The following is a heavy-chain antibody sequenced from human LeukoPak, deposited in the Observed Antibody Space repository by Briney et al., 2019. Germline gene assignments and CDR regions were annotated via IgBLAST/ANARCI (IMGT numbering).Heavy chain of an antibody. Sequence: GGSLRLSCAASGFNFNSHGLQWVRQAPGQGLEGVALISNDGKTTDYADPVKGRFTISRDNSENTLFLQMSGLRVEDTAVYYCARDRHSYDTSGYYYHYYYYGMDVWGPGTTVTVSS. J-gene: IGHJ6*02. CDR2: ISNDGKTT. CDR3: ARDRHSYDTSGYYYHYYYYGMDV. D-gene: IGHD3-22*01. CDR1: GFNFNSHG. V-gene: IGHV3-30*04.